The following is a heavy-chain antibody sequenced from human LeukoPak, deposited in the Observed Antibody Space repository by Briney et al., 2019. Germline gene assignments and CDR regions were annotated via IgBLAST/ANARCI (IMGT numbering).Heavy chain of an antibody. CDR3: ARAPYDYVWGSYRYFDY. D-gene: IGHD3-16*02. CDR2: INHSGST. Sequence: SETLSLTCAVYGGSFSVYYWSWIRQPPGKGLEWIGEINHSGSTNYNPSLKSRVTISVDTSKNQFSLKLSSVTAADTAVYYCARAPYDYVWGSYRYFDYWGQGTLVTVSS. V-gene: IGHV4-34*01. J-gene: IGHJ4*02. CDR1: GGSFSVYY.